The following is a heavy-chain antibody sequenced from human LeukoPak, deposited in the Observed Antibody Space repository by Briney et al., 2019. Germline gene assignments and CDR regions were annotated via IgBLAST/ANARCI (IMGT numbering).Heavy chain of an antibody. D-gene: IGHD3-22*01. CDR2: IYPGDSDT. V-gene: IGHV5-51*01. Sequence: GESLKISCKGSGYSLTSYWIGWVRQMPGKGLEWMGIIYPGDSDTRYSPSFQGQVTISADKSISTAYLQWSSLKASDTAMYYCARRRYYDSSGFEGTPIYYFDYWGQGTLVTVSS. CDR1: GYSLTSYW. J-gene: IGHJ4*02. CDR3: ARRRYYDSSGFEGTPIYYFDY.